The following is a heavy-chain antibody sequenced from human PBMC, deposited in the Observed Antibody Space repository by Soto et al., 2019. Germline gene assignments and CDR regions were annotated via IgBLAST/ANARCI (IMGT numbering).Heavy chain of an antibody. J-gene: IGHJ4*02. CDR2: IYDRVST. CDR1: GGSISSGGYY. Sequence: QVQLQESGPGLVKPSQTLSLTCTVSGGSISSGGYYWSWIRQHPGQGLEWLGYIYDRVSTYYNPSPKRRVTISVDTSKNQFSWKLSSVTAADTAVYYCARRGGGSLDYWRQGTLLTVSS. CDR3: ARRGGGSLDY. D-gene: IGHD3-16*01. V-gene: IGHV4-31*03.